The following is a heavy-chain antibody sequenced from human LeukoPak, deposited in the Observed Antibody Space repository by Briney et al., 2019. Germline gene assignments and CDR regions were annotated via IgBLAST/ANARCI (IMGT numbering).Heavy chain of an antibody. CDR3: ARRDIAARLNWFDP. J-gene: IGHJ5*02. Sequence: PSETLSLTCTVSGGSISSSRYYWRWIRQPPGKGLEWIGNIYYSGSTYYNPSLKSRVTISLDTSKNQFSLKLSSVTAADTAVYYCARRDIAARLNWFDPWGQGSLVSVSS. D-gene: IGHD6-6*01. V-gene: IGHV4-39*01. CDR1: GGSISSSRYY. CDR2: IYYSGST.